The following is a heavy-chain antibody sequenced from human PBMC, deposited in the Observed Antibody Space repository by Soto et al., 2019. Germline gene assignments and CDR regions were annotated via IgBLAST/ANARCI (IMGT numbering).Heavy chain of an antibody. D-gene: IGHD1-26*01. V-gene: IGHV4-38-2*01. Sequence: KTSETLSLTCAVSGYSISSGYYWGWIRQPPGKGLEWIGSRHHSGSTYYNPSLKSRVTISVDTSKNQFSLKLSSVTAADTAVYYCARQRPTDGRWEFANYYGMDVWGQGTPVTVSS. CDR3: ARQRPTDGRWEFANYYGMDV. CDR2: RHHSGST. J-gene: IGHJ6*02. CDR1: GYSISSGYY.